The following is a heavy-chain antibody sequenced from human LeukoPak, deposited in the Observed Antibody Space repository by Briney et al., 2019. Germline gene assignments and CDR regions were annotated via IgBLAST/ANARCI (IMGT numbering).Heavy chain of an antibody. CDR2: IKPSGRT. J-gene: IGHJ6*03. Sequence: SETLSLTCAVYGGSFNDYYWIWIREPPGKGLEWIGEIKPSGRTNYNPSLESRVTISVDTSKNHFSLKLSSVTAADTAVYYCARRDYLDHFYYIDVWDKGNTVTVSS. CDR3: ARRDYLDHFYYIDV. CDR1: GGSFNDYY. V-gene: IGHV4-34*01. D-gene: IGHD3-10*01.